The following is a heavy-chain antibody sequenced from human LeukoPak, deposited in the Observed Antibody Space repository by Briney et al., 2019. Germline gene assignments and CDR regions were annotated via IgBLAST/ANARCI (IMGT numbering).Heavy chain of an antibody. Sequence: GGSLRLSCAASGFTVSSNYMSWVRQAPGKGLEWVSSISTSSSYIYYADSVKGRFTISRDNAKNSLYLQMNSLRAEDTAVYYCAKTTDNYYYYYMDVWGKGTTVTVSS. CDR2: ISTSSSYI. CDR3: AKTTDNYYYYYMDV. D-gene: IGHD4-17*01. CDR1: GFTVSSNY. J-gene: IGHJ6*03. V-gene: IGHV3-21*01.